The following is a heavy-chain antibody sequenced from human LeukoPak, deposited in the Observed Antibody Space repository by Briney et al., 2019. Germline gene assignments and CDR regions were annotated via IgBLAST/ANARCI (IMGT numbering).Heavy chain of an antibody. CDR3: VKSGSAWYGACDY. CDR2: ISGSGGST. V-gene: IGHV3-23*01. D-gene: IGHD6-19*01. CDR1: GFAFSSYA. Sequence: GGSLRLPCAVSGFAFSSYAMSWVRQAPGKGLEWLSVISGSGGSTYYADSVKGRFTISRDNSKNTLYLQMNSLRAEDTAIYYCVKSGSAWYGACDYWGQGTLVTVSS. J-gene: IGHJ4*02.